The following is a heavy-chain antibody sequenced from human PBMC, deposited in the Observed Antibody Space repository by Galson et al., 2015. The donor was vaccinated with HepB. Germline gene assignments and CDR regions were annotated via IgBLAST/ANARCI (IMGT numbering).Heavy chain of an antibody. Sequence: SLRLSCAASGFTFSSYAMHWVRQAPGKGLEWVAVISYDGSNKYYADSVKGRFTISRDNSKNTLYLQMNSLRAEDTAVYYCARLRGYSGYAVDYWGQGTLVTVSS. D-gene: IGHD5-12*01. J-gene: IGHJ4*02. V-gene: IGHV3-30-3*01. CDR1: GFTFSSYA. CDR2: ISYDGSNK. CDR3: ARLRGYSGYAVDY.